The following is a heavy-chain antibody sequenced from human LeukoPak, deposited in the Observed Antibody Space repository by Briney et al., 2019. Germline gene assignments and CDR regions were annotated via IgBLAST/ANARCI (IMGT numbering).Heavy chain of an antibody. CDR3: ARHSGSYSAADY. V-gene: IGHV1-8*01. J-gene: IGHJ4*02. CDR2: MNPNSGNT. CDR1: GYTFTSYD. D-gene: IGHD1-26*01. Sequence: ASVKVSCKASGYTFTSYDINWVRQATGQGLEWMGWMNPNSGNTGYAQKFQGRVTMTRNTSISTAYMELSSLRSEDTAVYYCARHSGSYSAADYWGQGTLVTVSS.